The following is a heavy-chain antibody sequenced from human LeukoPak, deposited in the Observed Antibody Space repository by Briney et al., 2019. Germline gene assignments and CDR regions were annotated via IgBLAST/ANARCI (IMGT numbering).Heavy chain of an antibody. CDR1: GFTFSSYA. CDR2: ISGSGGST. V-gene: IGHV3-23*01. Sequence: GGSLRLSCAASGFTFSSYAMSWVRQAPGKGLEWVSAISGSGGSTYYADSVKGRFTISRDNSKNTLYLQMNSLRAEDTAVYYCAKYKDYYGSGSYGPDAFDIWGQGTMVTVSS. CDR3: AKYKDYYGSGSYGPDAFDI. D-gene: IGHD3-10*01. J-gene: IGHJ3*02.